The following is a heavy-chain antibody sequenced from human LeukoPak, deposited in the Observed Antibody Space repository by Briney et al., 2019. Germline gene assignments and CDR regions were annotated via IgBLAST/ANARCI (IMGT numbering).Heavy chain of an antibody. Sequence: SQTLSLTCAISGDSVSRDSIAWNWIRQSPSRGLEWLGRTYYKSAWYNDYAVTVKGRIIINPDTSKNQFSLQLNSVTPEDTAVYYCARGTGWPQFDYWGQGTLVTVSS. CDR3: ARGTGWPQFDY. D-gene: IGHD6-19*01. CDR1: GDSVSRDSIA. CDR2: TYYKSAWYN. J-gene: IGHJ4*02. V-gene: IGHV6-1*01.